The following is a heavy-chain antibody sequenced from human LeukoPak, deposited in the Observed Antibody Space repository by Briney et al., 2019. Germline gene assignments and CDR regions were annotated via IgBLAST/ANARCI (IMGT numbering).Heavy chain of an antibody. CDR2: ISYDGSNK. CDR1: GXTFSSYA. Sequence: GGSLRLSCAASGXTFSSYAMHWVRQAPGKGLEWVAVISYDGSNKYYADSVKGRFTISRDNSKNTLYLQMNSLRAEDTAVYYCARDRDDWGQGTLVTVSS. CDR3: ARDRDD. V-gene: IGHV3-30-3*01. J-gene: IGHJ4*02.